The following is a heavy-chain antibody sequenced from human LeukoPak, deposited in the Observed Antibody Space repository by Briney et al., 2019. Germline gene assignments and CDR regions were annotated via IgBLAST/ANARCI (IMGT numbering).Heavy chain of an antibody. D-gene: IGHD5-18*01. CDR3: ASSVDTAMVGGY. CDR1: GFTFSSYA. V-gene: IGHV3-30*04. J-gene: IGHJ4*02. CDR2: ISYDGSNK. Sequence: GGSLRLSCAASGFTFSSYAMHWVRQAPGKGLEWVAAISYDGSNKYSADSVKGRYTISRDNSKNTLYLQMNSLRADDTAVYYCASSVDTAMVGGYWGQGTLVTVSS.